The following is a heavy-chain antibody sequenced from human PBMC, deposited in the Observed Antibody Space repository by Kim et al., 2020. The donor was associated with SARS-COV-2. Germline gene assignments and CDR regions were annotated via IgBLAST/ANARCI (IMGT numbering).Heavy chain of an antibody. CDR2: T. V-gene: IGHV3-73*01. Sequence: TVYAASVKGRFTISRDDSKNTAYLQMNRLKTEDTAVYYCTIQWFGSGVDYWGQGTLVTVSS. J-gene: IGHJ4*02. D-gene: IGHD3-10*01. CDR3: TIQWFGSGVDY.